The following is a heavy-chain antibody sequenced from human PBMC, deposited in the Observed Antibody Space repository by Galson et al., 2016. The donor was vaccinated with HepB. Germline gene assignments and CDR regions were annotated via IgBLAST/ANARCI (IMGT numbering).Heavy chain of an antibody. Sequence: SLRLSCAASGFPLSSYAIHWVRQAPGKGLEWVALISFDGTTKSYADSVKGRFVISRDNSENKVYLQMNSLRPEDTAVYYCARCRVPASMGDGYYYAMDVWGQGTTVTVSS. V-gene: IGHV3-30*09. CDR2: ISFDGTTK. CDR3: ARCRVPASMGDGYYYAMDV. D-gene: IGHD2-2*01. CDR1: GFPLSSYA. J-gene: IGHJ6*02.